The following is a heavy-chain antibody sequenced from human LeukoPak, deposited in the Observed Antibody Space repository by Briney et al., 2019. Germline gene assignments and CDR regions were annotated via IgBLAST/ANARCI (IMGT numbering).Heavy chain of an antibody. CDR2: ISSSGGII. J-gene: IGHJ3*02. CDR3: ARGSHFDWLSDDAFDI. CDR1: GFTFSSYE. V-gene: IGHV3-48*03. D-gene: IGHD3-9*01. Sequence: PGGSLRLSCAASGFTFSSYEMSWVRQAPGKGLEWVSYISSSGGIIYYADSVKGRFTISRDNAKNTLYLQMNSLRAEVTAVCYCARGSHFDWLSDDAFDIWGQGTMVTVSS.